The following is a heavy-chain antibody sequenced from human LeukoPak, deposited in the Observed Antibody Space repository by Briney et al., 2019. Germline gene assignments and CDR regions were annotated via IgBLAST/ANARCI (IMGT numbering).Heavy chain of an antibody. CDR2: IYHTGST. CDR3: AIMTTEDDY. Sequence: SETLSLTWKVSGCSISSDKYYGCIRLSPGKGLEWIGTIYHTGSTFYNPALKSRVSISVDTSKNQFSLGCVSVTAAGAAVLFRAIMTTEDDYWGQGILVTVSS. CDR1: GCSISSDKY. V-gene: IGHV4-38-2*02. D-gene: IGHD4-17*01. J-gene: IGHJ4*02.